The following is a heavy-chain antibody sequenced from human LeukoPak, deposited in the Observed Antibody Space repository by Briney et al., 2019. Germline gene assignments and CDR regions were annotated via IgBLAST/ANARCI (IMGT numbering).Heavy chain of an antibody. Sequence: PGGSLRLSCAASGFTFSSYGMSWVRQAPGKGLEWVSGISGSGGSIYYADSVKGRFTISRDNAKNSLYLQMNSLRVEDTAVYYCATIEAVRFHYWGQGTLVTVSS. J-gene: IGHJ4*02. CDR3: ATIEAVRFHY. CDR2: ISGSGGSI. CDR1: GFTFSSYG. V-gene: IGHV3-23*01. D-gene: IGHD6-19*01.